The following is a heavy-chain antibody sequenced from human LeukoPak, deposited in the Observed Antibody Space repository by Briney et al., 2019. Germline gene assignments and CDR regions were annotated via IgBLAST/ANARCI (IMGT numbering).Heavy chain of an antibody. Sequence: SETLSLTCTVSGGSISSYYWSWIRQPPGKGLEWIGYIYYSGSTNYNPSLKSRVTISVDTSKNQFSLKLSSVTAADTAVYYCARAPAADNPGDAFDIWGQGTMVTVSS. CDR3: ARAPAADNPGDAFDI. D-gene: IGHD6-13*01. J-gene: IGHJ3*02. V-gene: IGHV4-59*12. CDR2: IYYSGST. CDR1: GGSISSYY.